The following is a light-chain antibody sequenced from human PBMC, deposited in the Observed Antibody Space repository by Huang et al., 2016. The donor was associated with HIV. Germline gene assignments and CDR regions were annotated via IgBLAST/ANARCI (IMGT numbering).Light chain of an antibody. CDR3: LQLNTYPGT. Sequence: IQLTQSPSSLSASVVDRVTITCRASQDIISYLAWYQQKPGKAPKLLWYAASTLESGVPSRFSGSGSGTDFTLTINNLQPEDFATYYCLQLNTYPGTFGPGTNVDV. J-gene: IGKJ3*01. V-gene: IGKV1-9*01. CDR2: AAS. CDR1: QDIISY.